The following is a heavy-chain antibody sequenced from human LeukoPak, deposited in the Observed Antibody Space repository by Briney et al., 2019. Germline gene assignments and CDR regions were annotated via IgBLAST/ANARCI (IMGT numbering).Heavy chain of an antibody. CDR3: ARWRDIVVVPAAMAYFDY. Sequence: SVKVSCKASGGTFSSYAISWVRQAPGQGVEWMGGIIPIFGTENYAKKFQGRVTITAEESMSKAYMELSSLRYEDTAVYYCARWRDIVVVPAAMAYFDYWGQGTLVTVSS. J-gene: IGHJ4*02. V-gene: IGHV1-69*13. D-gene: IGHD2-2*01. CDR1: GGTFSSYA. CDR2: IIPIFGTE.